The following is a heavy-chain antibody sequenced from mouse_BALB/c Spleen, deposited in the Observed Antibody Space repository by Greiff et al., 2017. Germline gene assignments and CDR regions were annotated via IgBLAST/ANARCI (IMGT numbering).Heavy chain of an antibody. Sequence: DVHLVESGGGLVKPGGSLKLSCAASGFTFSSYTMSWVRQTPEKRLEWVATISSGGSYTYYPDSVKGRFTISRDNAKNTLYLQMSSLKSEDTAMYYCTRDSSAGAMDYWGQGTSVTVSS. CDR1: GFTFSSYT. V-gene: IGHV5-6-4*01. CDR2: ISSGGSYT. CDR3: TRDSSAGAMDY. J-gene: IGHJ4*01.